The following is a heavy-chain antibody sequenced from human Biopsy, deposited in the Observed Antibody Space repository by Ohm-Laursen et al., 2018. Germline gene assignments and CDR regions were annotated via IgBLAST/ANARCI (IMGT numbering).Heavy chain of an antibody. D-gene: IGHD3-10*01. CDR1: GDSISSGVYY. Sequence: TLSLTCTVSGDSISSGVYYRNWFRQHPEKGLEWIGYISSGGYRKYTPSLQSLITISMDTSRNQFSLRLNSVTSADTAVYYCARAPYVSGSFGWFDPWGRGIVVNVSS. CDR3: ARAPYVSGSFGWFDP. CDR2: ISSGGYR. J-gene: IGHJ5*02. V-gene: IGHV4-31*01.